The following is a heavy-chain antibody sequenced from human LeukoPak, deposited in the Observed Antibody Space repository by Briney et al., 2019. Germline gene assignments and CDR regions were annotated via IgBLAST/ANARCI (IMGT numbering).Heavy chain of an antibody. D-gene: IGHD3-3*01. J-gene: IGHJ6*02. CDR1: GGSFSGYF. CDR3: AGYYSSIYGMDV. Sequence: SETLSLTCAVNGGSFSGYFWSWIRQPPGKGLEWIGEINNSGSTYYNASLRSRITISVDTSKRQFSLRMNSVTAADPAVYFCAGYYSSIYGMDVWGQGTSVTVSS. CDR2: INNSGST. V-gene: IGHV4-34*01.